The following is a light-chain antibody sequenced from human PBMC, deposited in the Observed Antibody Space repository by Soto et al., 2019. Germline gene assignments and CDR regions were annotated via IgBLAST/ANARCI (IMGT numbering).Light chain of an antibody. CDR3: VSYTTFSSYV. V-gene: IGLV2-14*01. CDR1: SSDVGSYIY. Sequence: QSALTQPASVPGSPGQSITISCTGTSSDVGSYIYVSWYQHHPGKAPKLMIYDVSNRPSGVSNRFSGSKSGNTASLTISGLQAEDEAEYYCVSYTTFSSYVFGTGTKVTVL. J-gene: IGLJ1*01. CDR2: DVS.